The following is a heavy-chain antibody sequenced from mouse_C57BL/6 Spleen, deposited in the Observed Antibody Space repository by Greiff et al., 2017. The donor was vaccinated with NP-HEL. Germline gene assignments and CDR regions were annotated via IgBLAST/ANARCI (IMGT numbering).Heavy chain of an antibody. CDR3: TNDYDGLAWFAY. V-gene: IGHV5-9-1*02. Sequence: EVQLVESGEGLVKPGGSLKLSCAASGFTFSSYAMSWVRQTPEKRLEWVAYISSGGDYIYYADTVKGRFTISRDNARNTLYLQMSSLKSEDTAMYYCTNDYDGLAWFAYWGQGTLVTVSA. J-gene: IGHJ3*01. CDR2: ISSGGDYI. D-gene: IGHD2-4*01. CDR1: GFTFSSYA.